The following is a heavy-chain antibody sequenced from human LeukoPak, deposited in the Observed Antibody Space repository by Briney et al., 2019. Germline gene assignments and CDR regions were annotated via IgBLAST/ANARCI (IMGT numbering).Heavy chain of an antibody. CDR3: ARLMGDYYDSSGYYNLPYYFDY. CDR2: IYYSGST. Sequence: SETLSLTCTVSGGSISSYYWNWIRQPPGKGLEWIGYIYYSGSTNYNPSLKSRVTISVDTSKNQFSLKLSSVTAADTAVYYCARLMGDYYDSSGYYNLPYYFDYWGQGTLVTVSS. D-gene: IGHD3-22*01. CDR1: GGSISSYY. J-gene: IGHJ4*02. V-gene: IGHV4-59*08.